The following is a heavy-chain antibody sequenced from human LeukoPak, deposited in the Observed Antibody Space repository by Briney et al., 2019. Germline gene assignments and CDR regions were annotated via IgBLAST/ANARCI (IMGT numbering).Heavy chain of an antibody. CDR1: GGTFSSYA. Sequence: SVKVSCKAAGGTFSSYAISWVRQAPGQGLEWMGRIIPILGIANYAQKFQGRVTITADKSTSTAYMELSSLRSEDTAVYYCASSPLVGATFAFDIWGQGTMVTVPS. V-gene: IGHV1-69*04. J-gene: IGHJ3*02. D-gene: IGHD1-26*01. CDR2: IIPILGIA. CDR3: ASSPLVGATFAFDI.